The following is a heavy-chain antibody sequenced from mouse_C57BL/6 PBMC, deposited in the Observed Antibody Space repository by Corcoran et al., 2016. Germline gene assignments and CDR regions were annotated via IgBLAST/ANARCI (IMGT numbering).Heavy chain of an antibody. CDR3: ARLAPPSYYFDY. CDR2: INPNNGGT. D-gene: IGHD6-1*01. Sequence: EVQLQQSGPELVKPGASVKISCKASGYTFTDYYMNWVKQSHGKSLEWIGDINPNNGGTSYNQKFKGKATLTVDKSSSTAYMELRSLTSEDSAVYYCARLAPPSYYFDYWGQGTTLTVSS. V-gene: IGHV1-26*01. J-gene: IGHJ2*01. CDR1: GYTFTDYY.